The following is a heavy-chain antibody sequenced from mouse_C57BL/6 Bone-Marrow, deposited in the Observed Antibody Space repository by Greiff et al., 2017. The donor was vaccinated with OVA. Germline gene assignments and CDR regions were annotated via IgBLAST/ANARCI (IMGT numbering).Heavy chain of an antibody. CDR2: ILPGSGSP. CDR1: GYTFTGYW. Sequence: QVQLKESGAELMKPGASVKLSCKATGYTFTGYWIEWVKQRPGHGLEWIGEILPGSGSPTYTETFTGKATFTAHTSSNTAYMQLSSLTTEDSAIDDGERSGQLRLGFAYWGQGTLVTVSA. CDR3: ERSGQLRLGFAY. V-gene: IGHV1-9*01. D-gene: IGHD3-2*02. J-gene: IGHJ3*01.